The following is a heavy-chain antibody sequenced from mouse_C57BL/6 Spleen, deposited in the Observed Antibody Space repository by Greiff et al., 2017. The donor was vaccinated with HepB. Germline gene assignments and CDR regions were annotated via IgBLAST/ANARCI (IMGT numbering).Heavy chain of an antibody. CDR1: GYTFTSYW. CDR2: IDPSDSYT. D-gene: IGHD1-1*01. Sequence: QVQLQQPGAELVMPGASVKLSCKASGYTFTSYWMHWVKQRPGQGLEWIGEIDPSDSYTNYNQKFKGKSTLTVDKSSSTAYMQLSSLTSEDSAVYYGARLLRSSGGFAYWGQGTLVTVSA. J-gene: IGHJ3*01. V-gene: IGHV1-69*01. CDR3: ARLLRSSGGFAY.